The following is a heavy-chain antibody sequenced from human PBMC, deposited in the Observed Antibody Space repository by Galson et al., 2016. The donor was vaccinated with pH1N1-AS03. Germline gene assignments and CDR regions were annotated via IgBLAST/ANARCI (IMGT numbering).Heavy chain of an antibody. CDR3: AAAQGAWLVGRMLY. J-gene: IGHJ4*02. Sequence: SLRLSCAASGFTFDDYDDYAMHLVRQVPGKGLELVSGISWNGGSRGYADSVRGRFTISRDNARNTLDLQMNSLKTEDTAFYYCAAAQGAWLVGRMLYWGQATLVTVSS. CDR1: GFTFDDYDDYA. D-gene: IGHD6-19*01. V-gene: IGHV3-9*01. CDR2: ISWNGGSR.